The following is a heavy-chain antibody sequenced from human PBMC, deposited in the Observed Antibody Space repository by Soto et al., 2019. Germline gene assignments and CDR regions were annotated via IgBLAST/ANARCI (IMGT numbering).Heavy chain of an antibody. V-gene: IGHV3-21*01. CDR3: ARVVDYCDTNYCYGMAV. J-gene: IGHJ6*02. D-gene: IGHD3-22*01. CDR2: ISCSTSYI. CDR1: GFTFSSYS. Sequence: EVQLVESGGGLVKPGGSLRLSCAASGFTFSSYSMNWVRQAPGKGLEWVSSISCSTSYIYYADSVKGRFTISRDNAKNSLYLQMSSLRAEDTAVYYCARVVDYCDTNYCYGMAVWDQGTTVTASS.